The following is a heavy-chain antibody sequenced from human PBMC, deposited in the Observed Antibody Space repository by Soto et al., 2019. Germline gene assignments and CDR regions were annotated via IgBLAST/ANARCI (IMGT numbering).Heavy chain of an antibody. V-gene: IGHV1-18*04. CDR2: ISAYNGNT. J-gene: IGHJ6*02. CDR1: GYTFTSYG. CDR3: ARILKRNYDFWSGPGIYYYGMDV. D-gene: IGHD3-3*01. Sequence: ASVKVSCKASGYTFTSYGMSWVRQAPGQGLEWMGWISAYNGNTNYAQKLQGRVTMTTDTSTSTAYMELRSLRSDDTAVYYCARILKRNYDFWSGPGIYYYGMDVWGQGTTVTVSS.